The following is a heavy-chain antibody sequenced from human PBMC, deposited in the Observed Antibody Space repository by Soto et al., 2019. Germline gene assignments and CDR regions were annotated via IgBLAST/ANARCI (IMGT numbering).Heavy chain of an antibody. CDR1: GGTFSSYA. V-gene: IGHV1-69*01. CDR2: IIPIFGTA. CDR3: ARDRPVDSGKGWFDP. D-gene: IGHD6-6*01. J-gene: IGHJ5*02. Sequence: QVQLVQSGAEVKKPGSSVKVSCKASGGTFSSYAISWVRQAPGQGLEWMGGIIPIFGTANYAQKFQGRVTITGAEPTSTASLELGGLGFKARAVYYCARDRPVDSGKGWFDPWGQGTLVTVSS.